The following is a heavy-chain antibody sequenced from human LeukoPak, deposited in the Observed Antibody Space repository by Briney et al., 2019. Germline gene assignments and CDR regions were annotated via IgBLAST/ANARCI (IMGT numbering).Heavy chain of an antibody. CDR1: GGSISSYY. Sequence: SETLSLTCTVSGGSISSYYWSWIRQPPGKGLEWIGYIYYSGSTNYNPSLKSRVTISVDTSKRQFSLKLTSVTAADTAVYYCASGGQYSSSSGTTFDYWGQGTLVTVSS. CDR2: IYYSGST. CDR3: ASGGQYSSSSGTTFDY. J-gene: IGHJ4*02. V-gene: IGHV4-59*08. D-gene: IGHD6-6*01.